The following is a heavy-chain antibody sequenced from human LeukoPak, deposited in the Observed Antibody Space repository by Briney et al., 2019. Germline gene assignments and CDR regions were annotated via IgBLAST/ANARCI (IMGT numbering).Heavy chain of an antibody. CDR3: ARRPIAVAGRRFKTYNWFDP. V-gene: IGHV1-8*03. CDR2: MNPNSGNT. Sequence: ASVKVSCKASGYTFTGYYMHWVRQATGQGLEWMGWMNPNSGNTGYAQKFQGRVTITRNTSISTAYMELSSLRSEDTAVYYCARRPIAVAGRRFKTYNWFDPWGQGTLVTVSS. CDR1: GYTFTGYY. D-gene: IGHD6-19*01. J-gene: IGHJ5*02.